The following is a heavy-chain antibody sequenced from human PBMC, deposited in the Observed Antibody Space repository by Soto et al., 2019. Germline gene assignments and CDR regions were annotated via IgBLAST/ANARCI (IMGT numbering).Heavy chain of an antibody. V-gene: IGHV1-69*01. J-gene: IGHJ6*02. Sequence: QVQLVQSGAEVKKPGSSVKVSCKASGGTFSSYAISWVRQAPGQGLEWMGGIIPIFGTANYAQKFQGRVTITADESTSTAYMELSSLRSEDTAVYYCARALAAAAPSYYYYVMDVWGQGTTVTVSS. D-gene: IGHD6-13*01. CDR2: IIPIFGTA. CDR3: ARALAAAAPSYYYYVMDV. CDR1: GGTFSSYA.